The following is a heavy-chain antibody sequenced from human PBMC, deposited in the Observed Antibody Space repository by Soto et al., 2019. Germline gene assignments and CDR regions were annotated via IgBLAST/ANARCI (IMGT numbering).Heavy chain of an antibody. CDR1: GGSISSYY. D-gene: IGHD6-19*01. V-gene: IGHV4-59*01. CDR3: AGMAVAETFDY. Sequence: SETLSLTCTVSGGSISSYYWSWIRQPPGKGLEWIGYIYYSGSTNYNPSLKSRATISVDTSKNQFSLKLSSVTAADTAVYYCAGMAVAETFDYWGQGTLVTVSS. CDR2: IYYSGST. J-gene: IGHJ4*02.